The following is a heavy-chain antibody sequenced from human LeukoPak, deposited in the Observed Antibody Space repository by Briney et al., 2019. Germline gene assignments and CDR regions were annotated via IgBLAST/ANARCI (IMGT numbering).Heavy chain of an antibody. V-gene: IGHV4-59*08. Sequence: TSETLSLTCSVSGGSITGYYWSWIRQPPGKGLEWIGYIYYSGVTNYNPSLKSRVTISVDTSKNQFSLNLSPVSATDTAVYYCARQNPAAAGQGLDYWGQGALVTVSS. CDR1: GGSITGYY. D-gene: IGHD6-13*01. J-gene: IGHJ4*02. CDR2: IYYSGVT. CDR3: ARQNPAAAGQGLDY.